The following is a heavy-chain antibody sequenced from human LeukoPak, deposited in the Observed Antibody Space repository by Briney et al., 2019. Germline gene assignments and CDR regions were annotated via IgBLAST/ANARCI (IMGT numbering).Heavy chain of an antibody. D-gene: IGHD4-17*01. CDR1: GFTFSSYW. Sequence: GGSLRLSCAASGFTFSSYWMSWVRQAPGKGLEWVANIKQDGSEKYYVDSVKGRFTISRDNAKNSLYLQMNSLRAEDTAVYYCARDRGDLYGDYEDYRGQGTLVTVSS. J-gene: IGHJ4*02. V-gene: IGHV3-7*01. CDR2: IKQDGSEK. CDR3: ARDRGDLYGDYEDY.